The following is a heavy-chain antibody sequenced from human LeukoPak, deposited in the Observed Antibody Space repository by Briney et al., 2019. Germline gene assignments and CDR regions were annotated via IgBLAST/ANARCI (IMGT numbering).Heavy chain of an antibody. CDR3: ARVRYYYDRSVHFDY. CDR1: GGSISSGGYY. J-gene: IGHJ4*02. D-gene: IGHD3-22*01. CDR2: IYYSGST. Sequence: PSETLSLTCTVSGGSISSGGYYWSWIRQHPGKGLGWIGYIYYSGSTYYNPSLKSRVTISVDTSKNQFSLKLSSVTAADTAVYYCARVRYYYDRSVHFDYWGQGTLVTVSS. V-gene: IGHV4-31*03.